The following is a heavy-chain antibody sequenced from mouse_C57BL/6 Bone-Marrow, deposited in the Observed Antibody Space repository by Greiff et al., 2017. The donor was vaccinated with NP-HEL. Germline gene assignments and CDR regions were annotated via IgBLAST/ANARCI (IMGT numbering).Heavy chain of an antibody. D-gene: IGHD5-1*01. CDR3: TTYL. Sequence: VQLQQSGAELVRPGASVKLSCTASGFNIKDDYMHWVKQRPEQGLEWIGWIDPENGDTEYASQFQGKATITADTSSNTAYLQLSSLTSEDTAVYYCTTYLWGQGTTLTVSS. CDR2: IDPENGDT. V-gene: IGHV14-4*01. CDR1: GFNIKDDY. J-gene: IGHJ2*01.